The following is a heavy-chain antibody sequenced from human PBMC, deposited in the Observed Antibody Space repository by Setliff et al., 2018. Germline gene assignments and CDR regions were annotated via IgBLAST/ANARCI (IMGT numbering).Heavy chain of an antibody. D-gene: IGHD2-2*01. CDR1: GYNFITTG. V-gene: IGHV1-18*01. CDR3: ARGPLDFVVVPAAAKFDY. J-gene: IGHJ4*02. Sequence: GASVKVSCKTSGYNFITTGISWVRQAPGQGPEWMGCISPYNGNTNYAQKFQDRVTMTTDTSTATVYMELRSLRSDDTAVYYCARGPLDFVVVPAAAKFDYWGQGTLVTVSS. CDR2: ISPYNGNT.